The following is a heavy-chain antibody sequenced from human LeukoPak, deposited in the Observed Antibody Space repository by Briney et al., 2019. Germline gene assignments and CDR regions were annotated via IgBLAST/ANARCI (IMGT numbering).Heavy chain of an antibody. CDR3: ARDPSIAAAGTSGMDV. CDR2: ISAYNGHT. D-gene: IGHD6-13*01. Sequence: AASVKVSCKASGYTFTSYGISWVRQAPGQGLEWMGWISAYNGHTNYAQKLQGRVTMTTDTSTSTAYMELRSLRSDDTAVYYCARDPSIAAAGTSGMDVWGQGTTVTVSS. V-gene: IGHV1-18*01. CDR1: GYTFTSYG. J-gene: IGHJ6*02.